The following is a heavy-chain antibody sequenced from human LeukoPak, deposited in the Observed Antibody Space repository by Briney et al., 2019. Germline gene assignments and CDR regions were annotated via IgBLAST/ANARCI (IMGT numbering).Heavy chain of an antibody. D-gene: IGHD2-2*01. CDR3: ARGVVVVPAAISVWFGP. J-gene: IGHJ5*02. V-gene: IGHV4-34*01. CDR2: INHSGST. CDR1: GGSFSGYY. Sequence: SETLSLTCAVYGGSFSGYYWSWIRQPPGKGLEWIGEINHSGSTNYNPPLKSRVPISVDTSKSQFSLKLSSVTAADTAVDYCARGVVVVPAAISVWFGPWGQGTLVTVSS.